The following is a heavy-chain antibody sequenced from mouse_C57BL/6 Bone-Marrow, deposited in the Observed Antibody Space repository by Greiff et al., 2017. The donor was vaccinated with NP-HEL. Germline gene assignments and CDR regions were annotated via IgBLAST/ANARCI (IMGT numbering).Heavy chain of an antibody. J-gene: IGHJ1*03. CDR3: ARAILTTVVARDWYFDV. CDR2: INYDGSST. Sequence: DVKLVESEGGLVQPGSSMKLSCTASGFTFSDYYMAWVRQVPEKGLEWVANINYDGSSTYYLDSLKSHFIISRDNAKNILYLQMSSLKSEDTATYYCARAILTTVVARDWYFDVWGTGTTVTVSS. D-gene: IGHD1-1*01. CDR1: GFTFSDYY. V-gene: IGHV5-16*01.